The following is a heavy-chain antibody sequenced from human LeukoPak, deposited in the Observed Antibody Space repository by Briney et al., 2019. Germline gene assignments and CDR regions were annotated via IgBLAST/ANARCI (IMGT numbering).Heavy chain of an antibody. Sequence: GGSLRLSCAASGFTFSSYWMSWVRQAPGKGLEWVANIKQDGSEKYYVDSVKGRFTISRDNVKNSLYLQMNSLRAEDTAVYYCARALYFYEFDYWGQGTLVTVSS. D-gene: IGHD3-22*01. CDR1: GFTFSSYW. V-gene: IGHV3-7*01. CDR3: ARALYFYEFDY. CDR2: IKQDGSEK. J-gene: IGHJ4*02.